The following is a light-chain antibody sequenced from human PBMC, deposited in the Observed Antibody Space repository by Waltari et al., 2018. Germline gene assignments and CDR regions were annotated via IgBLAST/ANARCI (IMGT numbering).Light chain of an antibody. CDR1: QSISSW. CDR2: KAS. Sequence: DIQMTQYPSPLSASVGGRVNITCRASQSISSWLAWYQQKPGKAPKLLIYKASSLESGVPSRFSGSGSGTEFTLTISSLQPDDFATYYCQQYNSYSPTTFGQGTKVEIK. J-gene: IGKJ1*01. V-gene: IGKV1-5*03. CDR3: QQYNSYSPTT.